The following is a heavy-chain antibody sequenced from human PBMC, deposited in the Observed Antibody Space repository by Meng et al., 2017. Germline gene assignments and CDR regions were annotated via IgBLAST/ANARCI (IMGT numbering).Heavy chain of an antibody. CDR2: IYYSGST. V-gene: IGHV4-59*01. Sequence: SETLSLTCTVSGGSISSYYWSWIRQPPGKGLEWIGYIYYSGSTNYNPSLKSRVTISVDTSKNQFSLKLSSATAADTAVYYCARYRLAGKHAFDIWGQGTMVTGSS. D-gene: IGHD7-27*01. CDR1: GGSISSYY. J-gene: IGHJ3*02. CDR3: ARYRLAGKHAFDI.